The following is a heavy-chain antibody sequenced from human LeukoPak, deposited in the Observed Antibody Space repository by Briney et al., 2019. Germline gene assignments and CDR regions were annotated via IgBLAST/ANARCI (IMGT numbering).Heavy chain of an antibody. CDR1: GGAIRTSNYY. Sequence: SETLSLTCTVSGGAIRTSNYYWAWIRQPPGKGLEWIGFIYYDGSTYYNPSLKGRVTFSVDTSRSQFSLKLASVTATDTAVYYCARQRGGGSWSDSWGQGTLVPVSS. CDR2: IYYDGST. D-gene: IGHD2-15*01. J-gene: IGHJ5*01. V-gene: IGHV4-39*01. CDR3: ARQRGGGSWSDS.